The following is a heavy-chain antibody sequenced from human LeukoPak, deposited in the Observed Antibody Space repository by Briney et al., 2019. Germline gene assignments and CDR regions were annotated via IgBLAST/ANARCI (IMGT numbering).Heavy chain of an antibody. CDR2: IYYSGST. CDR1: GGSISSYY. J-gene: IGHJ4*02. D-gene: IGHD6-13*01. Sequence: SETLSLTCTVSGGSISSYYWSWIRQPPGKGLEWIGYIYYSGSTNYNPSLKSRVTISVDTSKNQFSLKLSSVTAADTAVYYCARGIAAAGSPFDYWGQGTLVTVSS. CDR3: ARGIAAAGSPFDY. V-gene: IGHV4-59*01.